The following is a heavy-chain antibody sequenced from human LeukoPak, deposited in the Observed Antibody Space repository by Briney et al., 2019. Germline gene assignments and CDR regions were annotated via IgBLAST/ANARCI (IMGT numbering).Heavy chain of an antibody. V-gene: IGHV3-7*01. CDR3: ARYGSGSKNYYYYYMDV. D-gene: IGHD3-10*01. CDR1: AFTVSSYW. J-gene: IGHJ6*03. Sequence: GRSLTLSCEASAFTVSSYWMSWVRQAPGKGLEWVANIKKDGSEKYYVDSVKGRFTISRENANNSLYLQMNSLRAEDTGVYYCARYGSGSKNYYYYYMDVWGKGTTVTVSS. CDR2: IKKDGSEK.